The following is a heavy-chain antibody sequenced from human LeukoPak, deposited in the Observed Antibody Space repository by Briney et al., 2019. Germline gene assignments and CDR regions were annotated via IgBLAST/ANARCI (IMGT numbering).Heavy chain of an antibody. J-gene: IGHJ4*02. CDR2: ISNNGGST. CDR1: GFIFSSYA. Sequence: GGSLRLSCSASGFIFSSYAMHWVRQAPGKGLEYVSAISNNGGSTYYADSVKGRFTISRDNSKNTLYLQMSSLRAEDTAVYYCVKDAYSSSPMYYFDYWGQGTLVTVSS. D-gene: IGHD6-13*01. V-gene: IGHV3-64D*06. CDR3: VKDAYSSSPMYYFDY.